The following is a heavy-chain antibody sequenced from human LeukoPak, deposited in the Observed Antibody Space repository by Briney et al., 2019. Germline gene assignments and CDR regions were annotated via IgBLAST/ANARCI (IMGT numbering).Heavy chain of an antibody. D-gene: IGHD6-13*01. Sequence: GGSLRLSCVVSGFTFSNDWMSWVRQAPGKGLKWVGRIKTKTEGETTDFAAPVEGRFTISRDDSKDTVYLQMSSLKTEDTAVYYCIRHASSRSFGFWGQGTLVSVSS. J-gene: IGHJ4*02. CDR2: IKTKTEGETT. CDR3: IRHASSRSFGF. CDR1: GFTFSNDW. V-gene: IGHV3-15*01.